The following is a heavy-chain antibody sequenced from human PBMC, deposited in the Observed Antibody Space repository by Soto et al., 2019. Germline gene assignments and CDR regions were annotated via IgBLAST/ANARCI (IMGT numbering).Heavy chain of an antibody. CDR2: IIPIFGTA. CDR3: ERVYDFWSGYRDRPCWFDP. Sequence: ASVKVSCKASGGTFSSYAISWVRQAPGQGLEWMGGIIPIFGTANYAQKYQGRVTNTADESTSTAYKELSSQRTEDTAEYYYERVYDFWSGYRDRPCWFDPWGQGTLVTVSS. D-gene: IGHD3-3*01. V-gene: IGHV1-69*13. CDR1: GGTFSSYA. J-gene: IGHJ5*02.